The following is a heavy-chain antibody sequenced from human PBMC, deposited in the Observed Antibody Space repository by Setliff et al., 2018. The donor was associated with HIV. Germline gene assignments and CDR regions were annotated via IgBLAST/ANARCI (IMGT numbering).Heavy chain of an antibody. J-gene: IGHJ4*02. CDR2: ISAYNGNT. V-gene: IGHV1-18*01. Sequence: SVKVSCKASGYSFSTNGISWVRQAPGQGLEWMGWISAYNGNTNYAQKFQGRVTMTTDTSTSTASMELRSLTSDDTAVYCCARDPPVVVRHLFDLWGQGTLVTVSS. D-gene: IGHD2-15*01. CDR1: GYSFSTNG. CDR3: ARDPPVVVRHLFDL.